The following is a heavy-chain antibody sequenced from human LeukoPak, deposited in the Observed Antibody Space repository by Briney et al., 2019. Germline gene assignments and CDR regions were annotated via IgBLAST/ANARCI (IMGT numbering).Heavy chain of an antibody. CDR1: GGTFSGYG. Sequence: GASVKVSCKASGGTFSGYGVNWVRQAPGQGLEWMGWISAYNGNTNYAQKPQGRVTMTTDTSTSTAYMELRSLRSDDTAVYYCARGNTYYDFWSGYYSDYWGQGTLVTVSS. CDR3: ARGNTYYDFWSGYYSDY. J-gene: IGHJ4*02. CDR2: ISAYNGNT. V-gene: IGHV1-18*01. D-gene: IGHD3-3*01.